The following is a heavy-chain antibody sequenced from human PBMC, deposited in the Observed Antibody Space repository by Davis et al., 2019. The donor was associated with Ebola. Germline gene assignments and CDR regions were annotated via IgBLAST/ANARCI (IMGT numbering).Heavy chain of an antibody. Sequence: LETLSLTCIVSGGSVSSYYWTWIRQPPGKGLEWIGYAHDSGNTNYNPSLKSRVTISIDTPKNQFSLKLRSVTAADTAVYYCARRYYYDSSGYYNYWGQGTLVTVSS. J-gene: IGHJ4*02. V-gene: IGHV4-59*08. CDR1: GGSVSSYY. D-gene: IGHD3-22*01. CDR3: ARRYYYDSSGYYNY. CDR2: AHDSGNT.